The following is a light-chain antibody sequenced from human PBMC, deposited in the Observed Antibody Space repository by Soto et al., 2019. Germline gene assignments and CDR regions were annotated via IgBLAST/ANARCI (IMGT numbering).Light chain of an antibody. CDR1: QSISSW. Sequence: DIQMTQSPSTLSASVGDRVTITCRASQSISSWLAWYQQKPRKAPKLLIYDASSLESGVPSRFSGSGSGTEFTLTISSLQPDDFATYYCQQYNSYSPETFGQGTKLEIK. CDR2: DAS. CDR3: QQYNSYSPET. J-gene: IGKJ2*01. V-gene: IGKV1-5*01.